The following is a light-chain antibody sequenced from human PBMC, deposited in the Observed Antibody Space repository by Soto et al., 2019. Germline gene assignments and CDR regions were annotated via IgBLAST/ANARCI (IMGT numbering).Light chain of an antibody. CDR3: QKYDSAPVT. CDR1: QGISNY. Sequence: DIQMTQSPSSLSASVGDRVTITCRASQGISNYLAWYQQKPGKVPRLLIYSASNLESGVPSRFSGSGSGTDFTLTISSLEPGDVATYYCQKYDSAPVTFGGGTKVEIK. J-gene: IGKJ4*01. CDR2: SAS. V-gene: IGKV1-27*01.